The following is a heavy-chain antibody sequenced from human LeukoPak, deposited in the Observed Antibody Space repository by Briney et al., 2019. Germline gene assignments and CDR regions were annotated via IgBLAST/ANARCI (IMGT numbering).Heavy chain of an antibody. CDR2: INPNSGGT. CDR3: ARDIAARPSCWFDP. Sequence: ASVNVSCKASGYTFTGYYMHWVRQAPGQGLEWMGRINPNSGGTNYAQKFQGRVTMTRDTSISTAYMELSRLRSDDTAVYYCARDIAARPSCWFDPWGQGTLVTVSS. J-gene: IGHJ5*02. D-gene: IGHD6-6*01. V-gene: IGHV1-2*06. CDR1: GYTFTGYY.